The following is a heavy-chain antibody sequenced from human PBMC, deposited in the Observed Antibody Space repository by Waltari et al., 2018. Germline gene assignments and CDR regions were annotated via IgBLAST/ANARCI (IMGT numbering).Heavy chain of an antibody. D-gene: IGHD6-19*01. CDR2: IKQDGSET. V-gene: IGHV3-7*01. Sequence: EMQLVESGGGLVQPGGSLRLSCDASGFTFSNYWMTWVRQAPGKGLEWVANIKQDGSETNYVDSVKGRFTISRDNAKNSLFLQMNSLSAGDTAVYFCARDLSSVNFDYWGQGTLVTVSS. CDR1: GFTFSNYW. J-gene: IGHJ4*02. CDR3: ARDLSSVNFDY.